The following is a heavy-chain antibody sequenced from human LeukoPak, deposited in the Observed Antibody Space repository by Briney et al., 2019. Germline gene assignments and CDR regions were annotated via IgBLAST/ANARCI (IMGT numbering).Heavy chain of an antibody. CDR3: ARDPNIFGIIIGDGFDI. V-gene: IGHV3-21*01. CDR2: ISSSSSYI. Sequence: GGSLRLSCAASGFTFSSYSMNWVRQAPGKGLEWVSSISSSSSYIYYADSVKGRFTISRDNAKNSLYLQMNSLRAEDTALYYCARDPNIFGIIIGDGFDIWGQGTMVTVSS. D-gene: IGHD3-3*01. CDR1: GFTFSSYS. J-gene: IGHJ3*02.